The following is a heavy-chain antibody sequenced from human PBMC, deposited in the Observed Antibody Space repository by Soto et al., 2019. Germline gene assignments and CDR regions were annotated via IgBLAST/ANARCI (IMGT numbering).Heavy chain of an antibody. Sequence: DVQLLESGGGLVQPGGCLRLSCAASGLAFSSYGMSWVRQGQGKGLEWVSGISKSSSGTYYADSVKGRFIISRDNAKKALYLQMRLWIAEGEAAYYCAKDTAPQVVWGQGTTVPVSS. V-gene: IGHV3-23*01. CDR1: GLAFSSYG. CDR2: ISKSSSGT. CDR3: AKDTAPQVV. J-gene: IGHJ6*02.